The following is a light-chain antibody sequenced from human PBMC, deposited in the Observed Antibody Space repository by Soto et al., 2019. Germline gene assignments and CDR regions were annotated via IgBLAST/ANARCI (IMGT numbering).Light chain of an antibody. V-gene: IGKV1-39*01. CDR1: PSISHH. Sequence: DIQMTQSPSSLSASVGDRVTITCRASPSISHHVNWYQLNPGIAPKLLVYAASSLQSGGPSRCRGSGSGTALTLTISRLQHEDVATYFCQQSSTAYTFGQGTKLEIK. CDR2: AAS. J-gene: IGKJ2*01. CDR3: QQSSTAYT.